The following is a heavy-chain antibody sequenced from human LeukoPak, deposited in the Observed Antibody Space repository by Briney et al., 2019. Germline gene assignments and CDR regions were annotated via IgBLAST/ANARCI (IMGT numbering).Heavy chain of an antibody. D-gene: IGHD3-10*01. Sequence: SETLSLTCAVYGVSLNDFYWGGLRQAPARGLEGLGEIDHSGTTYYNPSLKSRVTVSLDTSKNQFSLKLSSVTAADTAVYYCARERWVRGVIILFDPWGQGTLVTVSS. CDR2: IDHSGTT. CDR3: ARERWVRGVIILFDP. CDR1: GVSLNDFY. V-gene: IGHV4-34*01. J-gene: IGHJ5*02.